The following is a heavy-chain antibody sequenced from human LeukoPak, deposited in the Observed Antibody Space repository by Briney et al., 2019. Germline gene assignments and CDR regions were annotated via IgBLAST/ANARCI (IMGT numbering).Heavy chain of an antibody. CDR2: INPNSGGT. CDR1: GYTFTGYY. Sequence: ASVKVSCKASGYTFTGYYIHWVRQAPGQGLEWMGWINPNSGGTNYAQKFQGRVTITADKSTSTAYMELSSLRSEDTAEYYCARGSLGIVTFDYWGQGTLVTVSS. V-gene: IGHV1-2*02. CDR3: ARGSLGIVTFDY. J-gene: IGHJ4*02. D-gene: IGHD7-27*01.